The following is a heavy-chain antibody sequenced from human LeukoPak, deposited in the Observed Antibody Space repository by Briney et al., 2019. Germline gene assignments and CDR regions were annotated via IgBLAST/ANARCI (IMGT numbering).Heavy chain of an antibody. J-gene: IGHJ4*02. V-gene: IGHV4-34*01. CDR2: INHSGST. CDR3: ARGRDYGDQDY. CDR1: GGPFSGYY. Sequence: PSETLSLTCAVYGGPFSGYYWIWIPHPPGKGLEWIGEINHSGSTNYNPSLKSRVTISVDTSKNQFSLKLSSVTSADTAVYYCARGRDYGDQDYWGQGTLVTVSS. D-gene: IGHD4-17*01.